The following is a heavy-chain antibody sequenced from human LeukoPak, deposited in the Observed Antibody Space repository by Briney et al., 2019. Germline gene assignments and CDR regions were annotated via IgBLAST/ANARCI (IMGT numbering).Heavy chain of an antibody. J-gene: IGHJ4*02. Sequence: GGSLRLSCAASGFTFSSYEMNWVRRAPGKGLEWVSYISSSGSTIYYADSVKGRFTISRDNAKNSLYLQMNSLRAEDTAVYYCARSYYYDSSGYYYDYWGQGTLVTVSS. CDR1: GFTFSSYE. D-gene: IGHD3-22*01. CDR2: ISSSGSTI. CDR3: ARSYYYDSSGYYYDY. V-gene: IGHV3-48*03.